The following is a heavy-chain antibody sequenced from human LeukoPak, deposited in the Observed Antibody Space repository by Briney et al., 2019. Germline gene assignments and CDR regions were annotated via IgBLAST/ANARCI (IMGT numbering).Heavy chain of an antibody. Sequence: GGSLRLSCAASGFTFSNYWMHWVRQAPGKGLVWVSRIKTDGSSTFYADSVKGRFTISRDNAKNTMYLQMHSLRVEDTAVYFCVSDTALGYWGQGTLVTVSS. J-gene: IGHJ4*02. D-gene: IGHD5-18*01. CDR3: VSDTALGY. V-gene: IGHV3-74*01. CDR1: GFTFSNYW. CDR2: IKTDGSST.